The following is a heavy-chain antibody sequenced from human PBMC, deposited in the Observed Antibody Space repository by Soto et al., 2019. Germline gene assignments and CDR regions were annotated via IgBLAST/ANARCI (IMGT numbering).Heavy chain of an antibody. D-gene: IGHD1-26*01. CDR3: GREGKPLIRELEGWFDP. CDR2: INTANGNT. Sequence: ASVKVSCKASGYTFTTPAIDWVRQAPGQRPEWMGWINTANGNTKYSPKFQDRLRITRDTSANTSYMELRSLQTEDTAMHFMGREGKPLIRELEGWFDPWGRGTRVTFSS. CDR1: GYTFTTPA. J-gene: IGHJ5*02. V-gene: IGHV1-3*04.